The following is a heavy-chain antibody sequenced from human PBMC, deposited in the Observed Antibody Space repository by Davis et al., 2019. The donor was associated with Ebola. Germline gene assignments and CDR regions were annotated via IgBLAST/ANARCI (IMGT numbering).Heavy chain of an antibody. CDR3: ARRRVGHTKAHYYYGMDV. CDR2: IIPILGIA. J-gene: IGHJ6*02. V-gene: IGHV1-69*04. CDR1: GGTFSSYA. D-gene: IGHD6-25*01. Sequence: SVKVSCKASGGTFSSYAISWVRQAPGQGLEWMGRIIPILGIANYAQKFQGRVTITADKSTSTAYMELSSLRSEDTAVYYCARRRVGHTKAHYYYGMDVWGQGTTVTVSS.